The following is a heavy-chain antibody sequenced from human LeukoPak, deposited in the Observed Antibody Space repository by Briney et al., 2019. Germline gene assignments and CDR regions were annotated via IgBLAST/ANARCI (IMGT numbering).Heavy chain of an antibody. CDR3: ARDPSHTSGWYLYFDF. Sequence: RTHTGDAKYEQKLNGRFTMTSDTSPSTAYMALRSLTSDDTAVYYCARDPSHTSGWYLYFDFWGPGTLVTVSS. CDR2: RTHTGDA. V-gene: IGHV1-18*01. J-gene: IGHJ4*02. D-gene: IGHD6-19*01.